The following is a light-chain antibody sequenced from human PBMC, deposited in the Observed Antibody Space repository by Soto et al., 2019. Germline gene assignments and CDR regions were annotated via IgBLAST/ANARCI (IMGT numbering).Light chain of an antibody. Sequence: DIQMTQSPSSLSPSVGDRVTITCRASQAIRRYLSWYQQKTGTAPKFLIYSASGLHSGVPSRFSGSGSGTDFTLTISSLQPEDFATYYCLQTYSTPWTFGQGTKVELK. J-gene: IGKJ1*01. V-gene: IGKV1-39*01. CDR3: LQTYSTPWT. CDR2: SAS. CDR1: QAIRRY.